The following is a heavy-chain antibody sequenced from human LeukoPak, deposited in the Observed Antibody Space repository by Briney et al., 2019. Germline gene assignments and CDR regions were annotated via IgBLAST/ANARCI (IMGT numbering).Heavy chain of an antibody. J-gene: IGHJ6*03. CDR1: GGSFSGYY. V-gene: IGHV4-34*01. CDR2: INHSGST. Sequence: PSETLSLTCAVYGGSFSGYYWSWIRQPPGKGLEWIGEINHSGSTNYNPSFKSRVTISVDTSKNQFSLKLSSVTAADTAVYYCVRVERDIVVVPDAIPYYYYYMDVWGKGTTVTVSS. D-gene: IGHD2-2*01. CDR3: VRVERDIVVVPDAIPYYYYYMDV.